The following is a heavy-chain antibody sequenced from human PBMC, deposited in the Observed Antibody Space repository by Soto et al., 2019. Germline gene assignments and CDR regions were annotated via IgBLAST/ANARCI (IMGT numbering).Heavy chain of an antibody. V-gene: IGHV3-53*01. CDR2: IYSGGST. J-gene: IGHJ4*02. CDR1: GFTVSSNY. Sequence: GGSLRLSCAASGFTVSSNYMSWVRQAPGKGLEWVSVIYSGGSTYYAGAVKGRFTISRNNSKNTLYLQMNSLRAEDTAVYYGERWRGGSYYYFDYWGQGTLVTVSS. CDR3: ERWRGGSYYYFDY. D-gene: IGHD1-26*01.